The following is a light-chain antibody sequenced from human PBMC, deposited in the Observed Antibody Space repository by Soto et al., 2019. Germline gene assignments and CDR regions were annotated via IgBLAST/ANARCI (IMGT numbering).Light chain of an antibody. CDR1: QSVRSN. V-gene: IGKV3-15*01. J-gene: IGKJ4*01. CDR3: QQYSDWPLT. Sequence: EIVMTQSPDTLSVSPGEKATLSCRASQSVRSNLAWYQQKPGQAPRLLIFGASTGATGVPARFSGGGSETAFTLTINGLQSEDFATYYSQQYSDWPLTFGGGTKVES. CDR2: GAS.